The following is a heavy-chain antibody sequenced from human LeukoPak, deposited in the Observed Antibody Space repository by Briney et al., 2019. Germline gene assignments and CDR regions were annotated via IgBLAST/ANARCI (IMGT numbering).Heavy chain of an antibody. Sequence: SETLSLTCAVYGGSFSGYYWSWIRQPPEKGLEWIGEINHSGSTNYNPSLNSRATISVDTSKSQFSLKLSSMTAADTAVYYCARGNFPFDYWGQGTLVTVSS. CDR2: INHSGST. D-gene: IGHD2/OR15-2a*01. V-gene: IGHV4-34*01. J-gene: IGHJ4*02. CDR1: GGSFSGYY. CDR3: ARGNFPFDY.